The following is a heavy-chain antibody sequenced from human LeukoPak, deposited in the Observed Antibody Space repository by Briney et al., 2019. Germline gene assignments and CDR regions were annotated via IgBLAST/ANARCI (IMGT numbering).Heavy chain of an antibody. CDR2: ISYDGSNK. V-gene: IGHV3-30*18. D-gene: IGHD3-3*01. CDR1: GFTFSSDG. CDR3: AKDSRDFWSGCTTYYGMDV. Sequence: RSLRLSCAXXGFTFSSDGMRWGRQAPGKGLEWGAVISYDGSNKYYAASVKGRFTLSRDHSKNTLYLQMNSLRAEDTAVYYCAKDSRDFWSGCTTYYGMDVWGQGTTVTVSS. J-gene: IGHJ6*02.